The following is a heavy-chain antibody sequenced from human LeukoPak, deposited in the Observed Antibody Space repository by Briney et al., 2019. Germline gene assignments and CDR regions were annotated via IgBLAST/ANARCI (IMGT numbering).Heavy chain of an antibody. CDR1: GGSISSSSYY. CDR2: IYYSGST. D-gene: IGHD3-3*01. V-gene: IGHV4-39*01. Sequence: SETLSPTCTVSGGSISSSSYYWGWIRQPPGKGLEWTGSIYYSGSTYYNPSLKSRVTISVDTSKNQFSLKLSSVTAADTAVYYCARRITIFGVVIIFDYWGQGTLVTVSS. CDR3: ARRITIFGVVIIFDY. J-gene: IGHJ4*02.